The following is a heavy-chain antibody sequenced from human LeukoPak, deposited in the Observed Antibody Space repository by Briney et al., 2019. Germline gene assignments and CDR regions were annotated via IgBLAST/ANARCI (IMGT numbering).Heavy chain of an antibody. J-gene: IGHJ4*02. CDR3: AREQWSRLD. Sequence: PGGSLRLSCAAPGFTFSSNGMDWVRQAPGKGLEWVANIREDGIEKYYVDSVRGRFTISRDNAWNLVYLQMNSLRPEDTAIYYCAREQWSRLDWGQGTLVTVSS. CDR2: IREDGIEK. CDR1: GFTFSSNG. D-gene: IGHD2-8*01. V-gene: IGHV3-7*01.